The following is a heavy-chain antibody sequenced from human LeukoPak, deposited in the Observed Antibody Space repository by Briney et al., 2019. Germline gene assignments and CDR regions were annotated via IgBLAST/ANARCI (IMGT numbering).Heavy chain of an antibody. CDR1: GYTFTGYY. D-gene: IGHD3-22*01. CDR3: VTYYYDSSGYYVLGY. Sequence: GASVKVSCKASGYTFTGYYMHWVRQAPGQGLEWMGWINPNSGGTNYAQKFQGRVTMTRDTSISTAYMELSGLRSDDTAVYYCVTYYYDSSGYYVLGYWGQGTLVAVSS. V-gene: IGHV1-2*02. J-gene: IGHJ4*02. CDR2: INPNSGGT.